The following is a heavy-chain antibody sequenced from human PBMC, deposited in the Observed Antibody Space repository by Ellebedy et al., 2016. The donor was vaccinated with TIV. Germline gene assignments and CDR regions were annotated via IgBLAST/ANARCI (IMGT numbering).Heavy chain of an antibody. Sequence: SETLSLTCTVSGGSISSSSYYWGWIRQPPGKGLEWIGSIYYSGSTYYNPSLKRRVTISVETSKNQFSLKLSSVTAADTAVYYCARDRGYYDSSGYRHWYFDLWGRGTLVTVSS. CDR3: ARDRGYYDSSGYRHWYFDL. D-gene: IGHD3-22*01. J-gene: IGHJ2*01. CDR2: IYYSGST. V-gene: IGHV4-39*07. CDR1: GGSISSSSYY.